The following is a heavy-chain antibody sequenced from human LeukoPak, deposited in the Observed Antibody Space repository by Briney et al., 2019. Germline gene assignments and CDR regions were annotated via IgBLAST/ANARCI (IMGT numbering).Heavy chain of an antibody. Sequence: SETLSLTCAVSGYSISSGYYWGWIRQPPGMGLEWIGSIYHSGSTYYNPSLKSRVTISVDTSKHQFSLKLSSVTAADTAVYYCASCATDYGDEYNWFDPCGQGTLVTVSS. V-gene: IGHV4-38-2*01. CDR2: IYHSGST. CDR3: ASCATDYGDEYNWFDP. D-gene: IGHD4-17*01. J-gene: IGHJ5*02. CDR1: GYSISSGYY.